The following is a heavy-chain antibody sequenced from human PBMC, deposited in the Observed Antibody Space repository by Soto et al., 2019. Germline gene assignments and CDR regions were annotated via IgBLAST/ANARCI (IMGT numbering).Heavy chain of an antibody. V-gene: IGHV4-31*03. CDR3: ARGTIPLELGLRAGGMDV. Sequence: QVQLQESGPGLVKPSQTLSLTCTVSGGSISSGGYYWSWIRQHPGKGLEWIGYIYYSGSTYYNPSLKSRVTLSVDTSKNKFPLKLSSVTSADTDVYYCARGTIPLELGLRAGGMDVWGQGTTVTVSS. CDR2: IYYSGST. J-gene: IGHJ6*02. D-gene: IGHD1-7*01. CDR1: GGSISSGGYY.